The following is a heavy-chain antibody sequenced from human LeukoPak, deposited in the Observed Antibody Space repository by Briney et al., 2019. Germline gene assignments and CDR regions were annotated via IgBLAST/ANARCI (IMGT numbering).Heavy chain of an antibody. J-gene: IGHJ4*02. D-gene: IGHD2-2*03. CDR2: ISSSGST. V-gene: IGHV4-4*07. Sequence: SETLSLTCTVSGGSISSHYWSWIRQPAGKRLEWIGRISSSGSTNYNPSLKSRVTMSVDSSKNQFSLILISVTAADTAVYYCARGMEIVVVPAAMGGFDYWGQGTLVTVSS. CDR3: ARGMEIVVVPAAMGGFDY. CDR1: GGSISSHY.